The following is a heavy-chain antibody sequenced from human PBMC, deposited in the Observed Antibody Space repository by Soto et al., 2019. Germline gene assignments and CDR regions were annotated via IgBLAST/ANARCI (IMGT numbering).Heavy chain of an antibody. Sequence: QVQLVQSGAEVKKPGASMKVSCKASGYTFTSYAMHWVRQAPGQRLEWMGWINAGNGNTKYSQKFQGRVTITRDTSASRAYMELSSLRSEETAVYYCARGVGSGLSDYWGQGTLVTVSS. CDR2: INAGNGNT. CDR3: ARGVGSGLSDY. V-gene: IGHV1-3*01. CDR1: GYTFTSYA. D-gene: IGHD1-26*01. J-gene: IGHJ4*02.